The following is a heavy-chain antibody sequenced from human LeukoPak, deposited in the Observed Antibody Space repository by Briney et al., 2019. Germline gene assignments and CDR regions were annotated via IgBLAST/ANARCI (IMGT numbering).Heavy chain of an antibody. CDR2: IIPTFGTA. J-gene: IGHJ5*02. CDR1: RGTFSSYA. D-gene: IGHD3-10*01. CDR3: ARDLAMVRGARYRPYNWFDP. Sequence: SVKVSCKASRGTFSSYALIWVRQAPGQGLEWMGGIIPTFGTAAYAQKFQGRVTISADESTSTAYMELSSLTSEDTAVYYCARDLAMVRGARYRPYNWFDPWGQGTLVTVSS. V-gene: IGHV1-69*13.